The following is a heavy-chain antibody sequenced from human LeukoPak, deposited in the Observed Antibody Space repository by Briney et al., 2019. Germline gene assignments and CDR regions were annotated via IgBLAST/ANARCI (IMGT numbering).Heavy chain of an antibody. D-gene: IGHD3-3*01. CDR2: ISTSSSYI. Sequence: GGSLRLSCAASGFTFSSYEMNWVRQAPGKGLEWVSFISTSSSYIYYADSVKGRFTISRDNAKNSLYLQMNSLRAEDTALYYCARAVGSGYYRHFDYWGQGTLVTVSS. CDR3: ARAVGSGYYRHFDY. V-gene: IGHV3-21*01. CDR1: GFTFSSYE. J-gene: IGHJ4*02.